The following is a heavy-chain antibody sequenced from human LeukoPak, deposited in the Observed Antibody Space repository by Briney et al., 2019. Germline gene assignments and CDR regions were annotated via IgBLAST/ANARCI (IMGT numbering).Heavy chain of an antibody. Sequence: TGGSLRLSCAASGFTFSSYEMNWVRQAPGKGLEWVSYISSSGSTIYYADSVKGRFTISRDNAKSSLYLQMNSLRAEDTAVYYCARDIAARPFDYWGQGTLVTVSS. CDR2: ISSSGSTI. D-gene: IGHD6-6*01. CDR1: GFTFSSYE. CDR3: ARDIAARPFDY. V-gene: IGHV3-48*03. J-gene: IGHJ4*02.